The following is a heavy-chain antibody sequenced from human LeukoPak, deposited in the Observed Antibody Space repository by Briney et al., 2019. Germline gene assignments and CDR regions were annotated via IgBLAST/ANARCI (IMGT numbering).Heavy chain of an antibody. CDR3: ARDYGGNSNKVLDY. D-gene: IGHD4-23*01. J-gene: IGHJ4*02. V-gene: IGHV3-30-3*01. Sequence: PGGSLRLSCAASEFTFSSYAMAWVRQAPGKGLEWVAFISYDGSNKYYADSVKGRFTISRDNAKNSLYLQMNSLRAEDTAVYYCARDYGGNSNKVLDYWGQGTLVTVSS. CDR1: EFTFSSYA. CDR2: ISYDGSNK.